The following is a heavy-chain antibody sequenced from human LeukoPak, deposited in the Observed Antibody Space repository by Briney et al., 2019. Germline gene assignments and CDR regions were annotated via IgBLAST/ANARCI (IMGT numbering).Heavy chain of an antibody. CDR1: GFTFSSYS. V-gene: IGHV3-21*01. CDR3: AKDPTKAGELLYFDY. Sequence: GGSLRLSCAASGFTFSSYSMNWVRQAPGKGLEWVSSISSSSSYTYYADSVKGRFTISRDNAKNTLYLQVNSLRPDDTAVYYCAKDPTKAGELLYFDYWGPGTLVTVSS. J-gene: IGHJ4*02. CDR2: ISSSSSYT. D-gene: IGHD7-27*01.